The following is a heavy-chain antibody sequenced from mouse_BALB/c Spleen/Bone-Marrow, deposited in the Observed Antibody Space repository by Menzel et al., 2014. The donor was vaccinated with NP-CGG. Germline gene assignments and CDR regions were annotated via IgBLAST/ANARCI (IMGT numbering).Heavy chain of an antibody. CDR2: IYPGSGST. J-gene: IGHJ1*01. V-gene: IGHV1S22*01. CDR3: TRGDGNYWYFDV. Sequence: LQQSGSELVRPGASVKLSCKASGYTFTSYWMHWVKQRHGQGLEWIGNIYPGSGSTNYDEKFKSKGTLTVDTSSSTAHMHLSSLTSEDSAVYYCTRGDGNYWYFDVWGAGTTVTVSS. D-gene: IGHD2-1*01. CDR1: GYTFTSYW.